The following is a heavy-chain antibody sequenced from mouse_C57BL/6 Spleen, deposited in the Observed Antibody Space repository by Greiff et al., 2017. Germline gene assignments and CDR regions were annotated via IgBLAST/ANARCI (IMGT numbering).Heavy chain of an antibody. V-gene: IGHV5-16*01. Sequence: EVKVVESEGGLVQPGSSMKLSCTASGFTFSDYYMAWVRQVPEKGLEWVANINYDGSSTYYLDSLKSRFIISRDNAKNILYLQMSSLKSEDTATYYCARYYYGMDYWGQGTSVTGSS. CDR3: ARYYYGMDY. J-gene: IGHJ4*01. CDR2: INYDGSST. CDR1: GFTFSDYY.